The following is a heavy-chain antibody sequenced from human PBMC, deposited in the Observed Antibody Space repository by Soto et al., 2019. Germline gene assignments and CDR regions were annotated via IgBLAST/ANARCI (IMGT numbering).Heavy chain of an antibody. CDR2: INWNGVST. CDR1: GFTFDDYG. V-gene: IGHV3-20*04. D-gene: IGHD6-19*01. CDR3: ARVSRYTSGWYPYFYDY. Sequence: GGSLRLSCAASGFTFDDYGMTWVRQAPGKGLECVSAINWNGVSTGYADSVKGRFTISRDNARNSLYLQMNSLRAEDTALYYCARVSRYTSGWYPYFYDYWSQGTLVTVSS. J-gene: IGHJ4*02.